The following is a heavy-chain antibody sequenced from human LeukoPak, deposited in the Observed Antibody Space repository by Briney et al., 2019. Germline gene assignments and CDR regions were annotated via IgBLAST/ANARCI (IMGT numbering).Heavy chain of an antibody. CDR2: INEDGSEK. V-gene: IGHV3-7*01. Sequence: GGSLRLSCAASGFTFSGFWMTWVRQAPGKGGEWVANINEDGSEKYYVDSVKGRCTISRDNAKKPLSLQMNSLSAEDMGVYYCARGRGIGAWGQGTTVTVSS. CDR1: GFTFSGFW. CDR3: ARGRGIGA. J-gene: IGHJ6*02.